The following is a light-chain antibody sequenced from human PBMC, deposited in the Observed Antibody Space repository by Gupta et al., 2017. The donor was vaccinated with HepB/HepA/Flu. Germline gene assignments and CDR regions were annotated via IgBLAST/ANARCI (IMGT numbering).Light chain of an antibody. CDR2: AAS. J-gene: IGKJ1*01. CDR3: QQGHAAPRT. CDR1: QSISTY. Sequence: DIQMTQSPSSLSASVGDRVTITCRASQSISTYSNWYQQKPGKAPKLLLYAASSLQSGVPSRISSSGSAADMTLLSSRLPPEDFATYYSQQGHAAPRTFGQGTKVEIK. V-gene: IGKV1-39*01.